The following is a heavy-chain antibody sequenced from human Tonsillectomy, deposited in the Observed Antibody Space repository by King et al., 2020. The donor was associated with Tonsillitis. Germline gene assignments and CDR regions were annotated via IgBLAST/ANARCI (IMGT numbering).Heavy chain of an antibody. CDR3: ARMRGVFWSGYNDY. Sequence: TLKESGPVLVKPTETLTLTCTVSGFSLSNARMGVTWIRQPPGKALEWLAHIFSNDEKSYSTSLKNRLTISKDTSKRQVVLTMTNMDPVDTATYYCARMRGVFWSGYNDYWGQGTLVTVSS. CDR2: IFSNDEK. D-gene: IGHD3-3*01. CDR1: GFSLSNARMG. J-gene: IGHJ4*02. V-gene: IGHV2-26*01.